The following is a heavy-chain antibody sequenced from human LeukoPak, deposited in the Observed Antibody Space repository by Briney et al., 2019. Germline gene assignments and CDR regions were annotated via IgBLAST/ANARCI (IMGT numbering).Heavy chain of an antibody. CDR1: RFTFGNSG. Sequence: PGGSLRLSCAASRFTFGNSGLNCVRQAPGKGLEWVSTSGTGGDTYYADSVMGRFTISRDSSKNTLYLQMTSLRAEDTAVYYCAKKTLGIQPFDSWGQGTLVTVSS. J-gene: IGHJ4*02. CDR2: SGTGGDT. CDR3: AKKTLGIQPFDS. V-gene: IGHV3-23*01. D-gene: IGHD2-21*01.